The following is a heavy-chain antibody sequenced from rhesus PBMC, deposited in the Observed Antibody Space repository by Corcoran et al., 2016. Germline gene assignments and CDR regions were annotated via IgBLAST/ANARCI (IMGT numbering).Heavy chain of an antibody. D-gene: IGHD7-45*01. J-gene: IGHJ4*01. V-gene: IGHV1S9*01. Sequence: VQLVQSGAEVKKPGASVKFSCKASGYTFTSYYINWVRQAPGQVLEGMGWTNPTNDNTAYAQKFQSRVTMTRDTSTSTAYMELSSLRSEDTAVYYCTRARFTNHFDYWGQGVLVTVSS. CDR2: TNPTNDNT. CDR1: GYTFTSYY. CDR3: TRARFTNHFDY.